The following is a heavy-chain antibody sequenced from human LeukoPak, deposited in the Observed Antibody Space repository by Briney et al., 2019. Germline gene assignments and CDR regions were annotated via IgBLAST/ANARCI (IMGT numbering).Heavy chain of an antibody. CDR2: LNWNGGST. J-gene: IGHJ6*03. D-gene: IGHD2-2*01. Sequence: PGGSLRLSCAASGFTFDDYGMSWVRQAPGKGLEWVSGLNWNGGSTGYADSVKGRFTISRDNAKNSLYLQMNSLRAEDTALYYCARGSCSSTSCYYYYMDVWGKGTTVTVSS. V-gene: IGHV3-20*04. CDR1: GFTFDDYG. CDR3: ARGSCSSTSCYYYYMDV.